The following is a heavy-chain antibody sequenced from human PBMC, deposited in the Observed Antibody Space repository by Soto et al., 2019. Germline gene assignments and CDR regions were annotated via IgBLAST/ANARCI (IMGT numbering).Heavy chain of an antibody. D-gene: IGHD2-15*01. Sequence: QVQLVESGGGGVQPGRSLRLSCAASGFTFSSYGMHWVRQAPGKGLEWVAVISYDGSNKYYADSVKGRFTISRDNSKNTLYLQMNSLRAEDTAVYYCAIVVVAATTPLDYWRQGTLVTVSS. CDR1: GFTFSSYG. J-gene: IGHJ4*02. V-gene: IGHV3-30*03. CDR2: ISYDGSNK. CDR3: AIVVVAATTPLDY.